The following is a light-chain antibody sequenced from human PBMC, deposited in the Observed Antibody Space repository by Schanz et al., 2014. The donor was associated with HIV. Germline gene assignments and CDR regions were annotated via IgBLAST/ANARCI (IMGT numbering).Light chain of an antibody. Sequence: DIQMTQSPSTLSASVGDRVTITCRTSQSISTWLAWYQQRPGKAPKLLIYEASRLESGVPPRFSGSGSGTEFTLTISSLQPDDFATFYCQQYNSYSWTFGQGTKVEIK. CDR1: QSISTW. CDR3: QQYNSYSWT. CDR2: EAS. V-gene: IGKV1-5*03. J-gene: IGKJ1*01.